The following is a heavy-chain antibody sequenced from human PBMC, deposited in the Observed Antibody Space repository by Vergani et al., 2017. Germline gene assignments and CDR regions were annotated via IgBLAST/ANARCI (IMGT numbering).Heavy chain of an antibody. V-gene: IGHV3-11*01. CDR2: ISSSGSTI. CDR1: GFTFSDYY. J-gene: IGHJ6*03. D-gene: IGHD3-3*01. CDR3: ARSPFWSGYYYYYYYMDV. Sequence: VQLVESGGGLVKPGGSLRLSCAASGFTFSDYYMSWIRQAPGKGLEWVSYISSSGSTIYYADSVKGRFTISRDSAKNSLYLQMNSLTAEDTAVYYCARSPFWSGYYYYYYYMDVWGKGTTVTVSS.